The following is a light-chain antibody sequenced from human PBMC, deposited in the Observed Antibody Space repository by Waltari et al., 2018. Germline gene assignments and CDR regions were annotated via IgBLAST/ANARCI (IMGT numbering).Light chain of an antibody. CDR1: SPNLGKNS. V-gene: IGLV1-51*01. J-gene: IGLJ2*01. CDR2: EDD. CDR3: GTWDSSMSVGV. Sequence: QSVLTQPPSVSAASGQKVTISCSGSSPNLGKNSVSWYQQFPGTAPKLLIYEDDKRPSGISGRFSGSKSGTSATLDIHGLQTGDEADYYCGTWDSSMSVGVLGGGTKVTVL.